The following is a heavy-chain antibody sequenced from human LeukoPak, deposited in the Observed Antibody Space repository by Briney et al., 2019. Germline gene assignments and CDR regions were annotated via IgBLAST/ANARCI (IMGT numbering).Heavy chain of an antibody. CDR2: ISSSSSYI. J-gene: IGHJ5*02. V-gene: IGHV3-21*01. CDR3: ARLPRRDMIVSP. D-gene: IGHD3-22*01. Sequence: GGSLRLSCAASGFTFSSYSMNWVRQAPGKGLEWASSISSSSSYIYYADSVKGRFTISRDNAKNSLYLQMNSLRAEDTAVYYCARLPRRDMIVSPWGQGTLVTVSS. CDR1: GFTFSSYS.